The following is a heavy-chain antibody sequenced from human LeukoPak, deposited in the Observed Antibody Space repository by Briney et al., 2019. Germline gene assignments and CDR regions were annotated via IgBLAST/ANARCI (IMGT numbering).Heavy chain of an antibody. D-gene: IGHD6-19*01. CDR1: GFAFSNYW. CDR2: TDTERADT. CDR3: ARGTAITAGIDF. Sequence: GGSLRLSCAASGFAFSNYWMFWVRQAPGKGLVWISQTDTERADTTYGDPAKGRFTASRDNAKNTLYLQMNSLRVEDTAVYFCARGTAITAGIDFWGQGTLVTVSS. V-gene: IGHV3-74*01. J-gene: IGHJ4*02.